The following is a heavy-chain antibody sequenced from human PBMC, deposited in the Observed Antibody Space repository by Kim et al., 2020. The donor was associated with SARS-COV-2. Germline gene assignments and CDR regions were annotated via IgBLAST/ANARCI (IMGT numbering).Heavy chain of an antibody. CDR2: IYRDGTT. CDR3: ARHKMSTNAFDI. Sequence: SETLSLTCVLSGDSITSNYWWSWVRQPPGKGLEWTGEIYRDGTTNYNPSLRGRVTISLDKSKNQVSLTLTTVTAVDTAIYYCARHKMSTNAFDIWGQWTTVTVSS. J-gene: IGHJ3*02. V-gene: IGHV4-4*02. CDR1: GDSITSNYW. D-gene: IGHD1-1*01.